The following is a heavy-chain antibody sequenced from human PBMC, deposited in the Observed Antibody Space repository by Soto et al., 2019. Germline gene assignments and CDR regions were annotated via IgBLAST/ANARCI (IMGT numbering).Heavy chain of an antibody. D-gene: IGHD1-1*01. CDR2: MNPNSGNT. V-gene: IGHV1-8*01. Sequence: QVQLVQSGAEVKKPGASVKVSCKASGYTFTSYDINWVRQATGQGLEGMGWMNPNSGNTGYAQKFQGRVTMTRTTSISTAYMELSSLRSEDTAVYYCARERTGTTSMDVWGQGTTVTVSS. J-gene: IGHJ6*02. CDR1: GYTFTSYD. CDR3: ARERTGTTSMDV.